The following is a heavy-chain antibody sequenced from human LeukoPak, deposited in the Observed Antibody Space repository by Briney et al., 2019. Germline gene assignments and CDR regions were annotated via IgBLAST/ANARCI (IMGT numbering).Heavy chain of an antibody. CDR3: ARLGARQMLEY. J-gene: IGHJ4*02. CDR1: GFTFSRYW. Sequence: PGGSLRLSCVGSGFTFSRYWLNWVRQAPGKGLEWVANMNQDGSEIYYLDSVKGRFTISRDNAKNSVYLQMNGLKAEDTAVYHCARLGARQMLEYWGQGTLVTVSS. CDR2: MNQDGSEI. V-gene: IGHV3-7*01. D-gene: IGHD4-17*01.